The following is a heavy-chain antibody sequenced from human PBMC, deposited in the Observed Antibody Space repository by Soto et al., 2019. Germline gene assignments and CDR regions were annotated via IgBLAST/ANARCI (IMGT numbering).Heavy chain of an antibody. CDR1: GFSHSTSGVG. CDR2: IYWDDDK. Sequence: SRPTPVNPTQTLTLTCTFSGFSHSTSGVGVGWIRQPPGKALEWLALIYWDDDKRYSPSLKSRLTITKDTSKNQVVLTMTNMDPVDTATYYCAHSRIAARYFDYWGQGTLVTVSS. D-gene: IGHD6-6*01. J-gene: IGHJ4*02. CDR3: AHSRIAARYFDY. V-gene: IGHV2-5*02.